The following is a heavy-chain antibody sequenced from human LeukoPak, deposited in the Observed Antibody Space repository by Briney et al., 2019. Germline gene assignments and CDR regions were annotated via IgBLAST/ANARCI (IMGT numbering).Heavy chain of an antibody. CDR3: ARADCSGGSCYFGRLVYMDV. J-gene: IGHJ6*03. CDR2: ISAYNGNT. D-gene: IGHD2-15*01. CDR1: GYTFTSYG. V-gene: IGHV1-18*01. Sequence: ASVKVSCKASGYTFTSYGISWVRRAPGQGLEWMGWISAYNGNTNYAQKLQGRVTMTTDTSTSTAYMELRSLRSDDTAVYYCARADCSGGSCYFGRLVYMDVWGKGTTVTISS.